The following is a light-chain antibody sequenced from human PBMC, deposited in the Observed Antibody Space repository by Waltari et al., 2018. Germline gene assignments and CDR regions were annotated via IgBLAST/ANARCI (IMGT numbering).Light chain of an antibody. CDR1: QSILYSSNDKNY. V-gene: IGKV4-1*01. CDR3: QQYYRSRT. CDR2: WAS. J-gene: IGKJ1*01. Sequence: DIVMTPSPDSLAVSLGERANINCKSSQSILYSSNDKNYLAWYQQKPGQPPKLLIYWASTRESGVPDRFSGSGSGTDFTLTISSLQAEDVAVYYCQQYYRSRTFGQGTKVEIK.